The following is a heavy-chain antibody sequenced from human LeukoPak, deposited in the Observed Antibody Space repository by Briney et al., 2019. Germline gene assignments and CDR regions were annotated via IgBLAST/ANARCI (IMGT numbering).Heavy chain of an antibody. V-gene: IGHV1-18*01. CDR3: ARDLRDFVY. D-gene: IGHD3-3*01. CDR2: ISAYNGNT. J-gene: IGHJ4*02. Sequence: GASVKVSCKASGYTFTSYGISWVRQAPGQGLEWMGCISAYNGNTNYAQKVKGRVTMTTDTSTSTAYMELRSLRAEDTAVYYCARDLRDFVYWGQGTLVTVSS. CDR1: GYTFTSYG.